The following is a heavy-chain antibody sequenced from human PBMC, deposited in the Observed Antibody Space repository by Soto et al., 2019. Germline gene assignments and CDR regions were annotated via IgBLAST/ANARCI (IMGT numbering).Heavy chain of an antibody. Sequence: QITLKESGPTLVKPTQTLTLTCTFSGFSLSSTRMAVGWIRQPPGKALEWLALIYWDDDKRYSPFLKSRLTIXXXTXQTPVVLTMSNMDPVDTARYYCAHIVVAGLGYYFDYWGQGTLVTVSS. V-gene: IGHV2-5*02. CDR2: IYWDDDK. CDR3: AHIVVAGLGYYFDY. D-gene: IGHD6-19*01. CDR1: GFSLSSTRMA. J-gene: IGHJ4*02.